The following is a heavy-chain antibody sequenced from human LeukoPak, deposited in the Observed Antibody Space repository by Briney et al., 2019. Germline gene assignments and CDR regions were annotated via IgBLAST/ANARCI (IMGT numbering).Heavy chain of an antibody. CDR3: ASGEATKGPFDY. J-gene: IGHJ4*02. Sequence: SETLSLTYTVSGASTSSYYWSWIRQPPGRGLEWIGYMYYSGSTNHNPSLKSRVTISVDTSKNQFSLQLNSVTAADTAMYYCASGEATKGPFDYWGQGILVTVSS. CDR2: MYYSGST. CDR1: GASTSSYY. D-gene: IGHD5-24*01. V-gene: IGHV4-59*08.